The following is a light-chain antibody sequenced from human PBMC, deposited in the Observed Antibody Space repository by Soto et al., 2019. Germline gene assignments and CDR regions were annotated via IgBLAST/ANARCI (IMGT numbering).Light chain of an antibody. CDR3: ATWDSSLSGGV. CDR1: SSNIGNNY. CDR2: ENN. J-gene: IGLJ3*02. Sequence: QSALTQPPSVSAAPGQKVTISCSGSSSNIGNNYVSWYQQVPGTAPKLLIYENNVRPSGIPDRISGSKSGTSATLGITGLQTGDEADYYCATWDSSLSGGVFGGGTKVTVL. V-gene: IGLV1-51*02.